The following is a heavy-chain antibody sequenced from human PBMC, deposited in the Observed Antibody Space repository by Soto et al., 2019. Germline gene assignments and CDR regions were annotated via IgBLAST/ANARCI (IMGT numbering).Heavy chain of an antibody. D-gene: IGHD3-22*01. CDR2: INHSGST. CDR1: GGSFSGYY. J-gene: IGHJ4*02. V-gene: IGHV4-34*01. Sequence: SETLSLTCAVYGGSFSGYYWSWIRQPPGKGLEWIGEINHSGSTNYNPSLKSRVTISVDTSKNQFSLKLSSVTAADTAVYYCARTNYYDSSGYYYWGQGTLVTVSS. CDR3: ARTNYYDSSGYYY.